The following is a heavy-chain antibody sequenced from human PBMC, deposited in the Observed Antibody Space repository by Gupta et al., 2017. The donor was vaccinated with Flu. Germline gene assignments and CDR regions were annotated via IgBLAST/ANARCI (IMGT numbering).Heavy chain of an antibody. CDR2: IKRKSGVS. D-gene: IGHD2-21*01. V-gene: IGHV1-2*02. J-gene: IGHJ4*02. Sequence: CYRRWVRQAPGQGLEWRGWIKRKSGVSEHAQKCQGSVILTADTSTNTVYMQLKTLKSDDTAVYYCTRGRAIGTRYLKEVYWGQGALVTVSS. CDR1: CY. CDR3: TRGRAIGTRYLKEVY.